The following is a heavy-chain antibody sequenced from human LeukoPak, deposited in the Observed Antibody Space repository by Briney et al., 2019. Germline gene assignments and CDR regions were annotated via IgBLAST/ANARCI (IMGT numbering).Heavy chain of an antibody. CDR3: AKVLSTGYYYDS. CDR2: ISGSGDRT. D-gene: IGHD3-22*01. V-gene: IGHV3-23*01. CDR1: GFTLENFG. J-gene: IGHJ5*01. Sequence: GGSLRVSCATSGFTLENFGMNWVRQAPGKGLEWVSGISGSGDRTHYADSVQGRFTVSRDNSKNTLFLEMNNLKAGDTALYYCAKVLSTGYYYDSWGQGTLVAVSS.